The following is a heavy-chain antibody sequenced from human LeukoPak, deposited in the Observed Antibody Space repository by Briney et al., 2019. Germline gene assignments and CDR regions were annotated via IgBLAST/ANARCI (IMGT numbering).Heavy chain of an antibody. J-gene: IGHJ3*02. D-gene: IGHD2-2*01. Sequence: SETLSLTCAVYGGSFSGYYWSWIRQPPGKGLEWIGEINHSGSTNYNPSLKSRVTISVDTSKNQFSLKLSSVTAADTAVYYCARQTRIVVVPAATDAFDIWGQGTMVTVSS. CDR1: GGSFSGYY. V-gene: IGHV4-34*01. CDR3: ARQTRIVVVPAATDAFDI. CDR2: INHSGST.